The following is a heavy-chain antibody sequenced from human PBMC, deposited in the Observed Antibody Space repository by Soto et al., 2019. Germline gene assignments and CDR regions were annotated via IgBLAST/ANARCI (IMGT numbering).Heavy chain of an antibody. D-gene: IGHD3-10*01. CDR1: GFTFGSFG. CDR2: INSDGSST. CDR3: ARDFGY. Sequence: PWGSLRLPCAVFGFTFGSFGMRWVLQAPGKGLVWVSRINSDGSSTYYADSVKGRFTISRDNAKNTLYLQMNSLRAEDTAVYYCARDFGYWGQGTLVTVSS. V-gene: IGHV3-74*01. J-gene: IGHJ4*02.